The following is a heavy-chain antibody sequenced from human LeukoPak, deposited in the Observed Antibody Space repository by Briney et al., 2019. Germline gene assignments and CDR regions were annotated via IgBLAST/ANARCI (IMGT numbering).Heavy chain of an antibody. J-gene: IGHJ4*02. Sequence: PSETLSLTRTVSGRSVSSGSYYWSWIRQPPWRGLEWFGYIYYSGSTNYNPSLKSRVTISVDTSKNQFSLKLSSVTAADTAVYYCARSEWFGELVYYFDYWGQGTLVTVSS. D-gene: IGHD3-10*01. CDR1: GRSVSSGSYY. V-gene: IGHV4-61*01. CDR2: IYYSGST. CDR3: ARSEWFGELVYYFDY.